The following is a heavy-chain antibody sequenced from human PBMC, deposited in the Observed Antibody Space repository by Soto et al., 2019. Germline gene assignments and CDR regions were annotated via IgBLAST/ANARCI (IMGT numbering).Heavy chain of an antibody. D-gene: IGHD1-7*01. CDR1: GGSISSRNYY. V-gene: IGHV4-31*03. CDR3: ARDVRLELFFLLDP. Sequence: SETLSLTCSVSGGSISSRNYYWSWIRQHPDKGLEWIAYIDYGGSAYYNPPLESRVTISIDTSNNQFSLNLSSVTAADTAVYYCARDVRLELFFLLDPWGQGTLVIVSS. J-gene: IGHJ5*02. CDR2: IDYGGSA.